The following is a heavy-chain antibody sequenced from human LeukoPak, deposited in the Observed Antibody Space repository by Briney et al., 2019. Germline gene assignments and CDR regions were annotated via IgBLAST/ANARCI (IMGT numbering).Heavy chain of an antibody. CDR1: GFTFDMYA. CDR2: VGGSDSDR. J-gene: IGHJ4*02. D-gene: IGHD3-10*01. Sequence: GGSLRLSCAASGFTFDMYAMSWVRQAPGKGLEWVSSVGGSDSDRYYGDSVKGRFTISRDNSKGTLYLQMNSLRAEDTAVYYCARDRGADPLNDYWGQGTLVTVSS. CDR3: ARDRGADPLNDY. V-gene: IGHV3-23*01.